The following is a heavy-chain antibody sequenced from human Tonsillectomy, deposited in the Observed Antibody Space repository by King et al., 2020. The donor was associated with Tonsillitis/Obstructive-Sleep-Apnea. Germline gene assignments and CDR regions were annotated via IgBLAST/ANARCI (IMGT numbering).Heavy chain of an antibody. D-gene: IGHD2-8*01. J-gene: IGHJ3*02. CDR2: INPNSGGT. CDR3: ASRYCTNGVCYPNAFDI. V-gene: IGHV1-2*02. CDR1: GYTFTGYY. Sequence: QLVQSGAEVKKPGASVKVSCKASGYTFTGYYMHWVRQAPGQGLEWMGGINPNSGGTNYAQKFQGRVTMTRDTSISTAYMELSRLRSDDTAVYYCASRYCTNGVCYPNAFDIWGQGTMVTVSS.